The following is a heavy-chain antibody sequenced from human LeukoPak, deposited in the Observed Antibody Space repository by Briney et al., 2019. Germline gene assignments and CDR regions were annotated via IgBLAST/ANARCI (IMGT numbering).Heavy chain of an antibody. Sequence: GGSLRLSCAASGFTFSSYGMHWVRQAPGKGLEWVAVISYDGSNKYYADSVKGRFTISRDNSKNTLYLQMNSLRAEDTAVYYCARDRIAAAGTDFDYWGQGTLVTVSS. CDR3: ARDRIAAAGTDFDY. V-gene: IGHV3-30*03. CDR2: ISYDGSNK. D-gene: IGHD6-13*01. CDR1: GFTFSSYG. J-gene: IGHJ4*02.